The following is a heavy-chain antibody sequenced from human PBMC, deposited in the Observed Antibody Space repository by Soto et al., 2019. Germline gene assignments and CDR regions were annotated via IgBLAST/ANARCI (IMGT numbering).Heavy chain of an antibody. J-gene: IGHJ6*03. Sequence: QVQLQQWGAGLLKPSETLSLTCAVYGGSFSGYYWSWIRQPPGKGLEWIGEINHRGSTNYNPSLKSRVTISVDTSKNQFSLKLSSVTAADTAVYYCARNVPGRSYYYYYMDVWGKGTTVTVSS. CDR2: INHRGST. D-gene: IGHD1-1*01. CDR3: ARNVPGRSYYYYYMDV. CDR1: GGSFSGYY. V-gene: IGHV4-34*01.